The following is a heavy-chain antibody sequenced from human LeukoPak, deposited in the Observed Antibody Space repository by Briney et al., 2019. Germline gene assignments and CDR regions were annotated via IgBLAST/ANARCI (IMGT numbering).Heavy chain of an antibody. Sequence: SETLSLTCAVSGDSISSSNWWTWVRQPPGKGLEWIGEIYHSGSTNYNPSLKSRVTISVDKSNNQFSLKLTSVTAADTAVYYCARQSGYGNGFDYWGQGTLVTVSS. CDR3: ARQSGYGNGFDY. V-gene: IGHV4-4*02. CDR1: GDSISSSNW. CDR2: IYHSGST. D-gene: IGHD5-18*01. J-gene: IGHJ4*02.